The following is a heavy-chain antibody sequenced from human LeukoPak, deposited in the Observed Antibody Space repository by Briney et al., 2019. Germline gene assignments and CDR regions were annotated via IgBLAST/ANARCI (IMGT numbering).Heavy chain of an antibody. CDR1: GFTFSSYC. CDR2: IWYDGSNK. J-gene: IGHJ4*02. D-gene: IGHD5-12*01. Sequence: PGGSLRLSCAASGFTFSSYCMHWVRQAPGKGLEWVAVIWYDGSNKYYADSVKGRFTISRDNSKNTLYLQMNSLRAEDTAVYYCAKSGIVATIPLDYWGQGTLVTVSS. CDR3: AKSGIVATIPLDY. V-gene: IGHV3-33*06.